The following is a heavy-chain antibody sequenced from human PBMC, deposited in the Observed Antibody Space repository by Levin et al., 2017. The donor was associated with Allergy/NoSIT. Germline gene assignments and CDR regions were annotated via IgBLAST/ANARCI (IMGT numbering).Heavy chain of an antibody. D-gene: IGHD3-22*01. CDR3: ARGALDYYDSSRGDAFDI. CDR2: INPSGGST. J-gene: IGHJ3*02. CDR1: GYTFTSYY. Sequence: ASVKVSCRASGYTFTSYYMHWVRQAPGQGLEWMGIINPSGGSTSYAQKFQGRVTMTRDTSTSRVYMELSSLRSEDTAVYYCARGALDYYDSSRGDAFDIWGQGTMVTVSS. V-gene: IGHV1-46*01.